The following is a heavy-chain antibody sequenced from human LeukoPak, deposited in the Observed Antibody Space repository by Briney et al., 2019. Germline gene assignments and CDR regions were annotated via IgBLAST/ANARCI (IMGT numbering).Heavy chain of an antibody. CDR3: ARGGVLGTGTTSDY. CDR2: ISSSSTI. Sequence: GGSLRLSCAASGFTFSSYSMNWVRQAPGKGLEWVSYISSSSTIYYADSVKGRFTISRDNAKSSLYLQMNSLRDEDTAVYYCARGGVLGTGTTSDYWGQGTLVTVSS. CDR1: GFTFSSYS. J-gene: IGHJ4*02. V-gene: IGHV3-48*02. D-gene: IGHD1-7*01.